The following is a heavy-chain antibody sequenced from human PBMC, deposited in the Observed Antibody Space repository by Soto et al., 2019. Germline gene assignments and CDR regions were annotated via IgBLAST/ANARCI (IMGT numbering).Heavy chain of an antibody. Sequence: QVQLQQWGAGLLKPSETLSLTCAVYGGSFSGYSWTWIRQSPGKGLEWIGQINHSGSTNSNPSLKSRVTISLVTSKNQFSLELTSVTAADTAVYYCARGLFSENYYSRGWYYFDSWGQGTLVTVSS. CDR3: ARGLFSENYYSRGWYYFDS. CDR2: INHSGST. CDR1: GGSFSGYS. V-gene: IGHV4-34*01. J-gene: IGHJ4*02. D-gene: IGHD1-26*01.